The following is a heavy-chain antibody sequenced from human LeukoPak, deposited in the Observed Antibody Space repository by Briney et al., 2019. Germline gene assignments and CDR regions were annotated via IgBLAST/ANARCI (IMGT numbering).Heavy chain of an antibody. D-gene: IGHD6-13*01. CDR3: ARRPRIAAAGTPYYYGMDV. CDR1: GGSFSGYY. J-gene: IGHJ6*02. V-gene: IGHV4-34*01. CDR2: INHSGST. Sequence: AETLSLTCAVYGGSFSGYYWSWIRQPPGKGLEWIAEINHSGSTNYNPSLKSRVTISVDTSKNQFSLKLSSVTAADTAVYYCARRPRIAAAGTPYYYGMDVWGQGTTVTVSS.